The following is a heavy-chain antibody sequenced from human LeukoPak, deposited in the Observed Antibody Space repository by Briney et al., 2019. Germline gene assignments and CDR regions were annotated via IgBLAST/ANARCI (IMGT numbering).Heavy chain of an antibody. CDR2: IKKDGSEK. V-gene: IGHV3-7*03. CDR1: TFTFSTYW. J-gene: IGHJ4*02. CDR3: AREGVLCSGSSCLKAY. D-gene: IGHD2-15*01. Sequence: GGSLRLSCAASTFTFSTYWMSWVRQAPGKGLEWVANIKKDGSEKYYMDSVKGRFTISRDNAENSLYLQMNSLRAEDTAVYYCAREGVLCSGSSCLKAYWGQGTQVTVSS.